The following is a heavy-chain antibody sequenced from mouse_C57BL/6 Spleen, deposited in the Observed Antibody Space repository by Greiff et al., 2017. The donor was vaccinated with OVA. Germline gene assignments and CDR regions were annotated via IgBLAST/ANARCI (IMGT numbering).Heavy chain of an antibody. CDR3: AREPTVVARDFDY. Sequence: EVQLQESGPGLVKPSQSLSLTCSVTGYSITSGYYWNWILQFPGNKLEWMGYISYDGSNNYNPSLKNRISITRDTSKNQFFLKLNSVTTEDTATYYCAREPTVVARDFDYWGQGTTLTVSS. V-gene: IGHV3-6*01. D-gene: IGHD1-1*01. J-gene: IGHJ2*01. CDR1: GYSITSGYY. CDR2: ISYDGSN.